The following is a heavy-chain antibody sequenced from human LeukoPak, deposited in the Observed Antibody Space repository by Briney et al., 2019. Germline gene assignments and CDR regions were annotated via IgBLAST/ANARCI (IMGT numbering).Heavy chain of an antibody. D-gene: IGHD6-13*01. CDR1: GGSFSGYY. V-gene: IGHV4-34*01. CDR3: ARRSTKVRRIAALAMAFDI. Sequence: KSSETLSLTCAVYGGSFSGYYWSWIRQPPGKGLEWIGEINHSGSTNYNPSLKSRVTVSVDTSKNQFSLKLSSVTAADTAVYYCARRSTKVRRIAALAMAFDIWGQGTMVTVSS. CDR2: INHSGST. J-gene: IGHJ3*02.